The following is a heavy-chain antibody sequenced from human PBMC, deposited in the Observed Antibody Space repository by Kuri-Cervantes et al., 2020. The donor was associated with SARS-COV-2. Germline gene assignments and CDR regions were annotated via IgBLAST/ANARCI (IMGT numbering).Heavy chain of an antibody. Sequence: GGSLRLSCKGSGYSFTSYWIGRVRQMPGKGLEWMGIIYPGDSDTRYSPSFQGQVTISADKSISTAYLQWSSLKASDTAMYYCARHRGSGEGYSSSQYYYGMDVWGQGTTVTVSS. D-gene: IGHD6-13*01. CDR3: ARHRGSGEGYSSSQYYYGMDV. CDR2: IYPGDSDT. CDR1: GYSFTSYW. J-gene: IGHJ6*02. V-gene: IGHV5-51*01.